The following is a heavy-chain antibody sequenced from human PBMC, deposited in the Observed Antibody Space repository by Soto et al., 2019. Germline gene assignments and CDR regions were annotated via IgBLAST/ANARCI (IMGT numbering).Heavy chain of an antibody. J-gene: IGHJ6*02. Sequence: GGSVRLSCAATGFTFGFNALSWVRQAPGKGLEWVSSISAGGVSTNYADSVRGRFTISRDNSKNTLYLQMNSLSAEDTAVYYCAKEATVTTSLSGGMDVWGQGTTVTVSS. V-gene: IGHV3-23*01. CDR3: AKEATVTTSLSGGMDV. CDR2: ISAGGVST. D-gene: IGHD4-17*01. CDR1: GFTFGFNA.